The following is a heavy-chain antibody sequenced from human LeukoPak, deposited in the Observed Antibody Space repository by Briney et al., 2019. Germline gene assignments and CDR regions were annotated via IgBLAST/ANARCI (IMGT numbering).Heavy chain of an antibody. J-gene: IGHJ3*02. D-gene: IGHD6-19*01. CDR2: IYHSGST. CDR1: GYSISSGYY. CDR3: ARDQIAVAGWDAFDI. Sequence: PSETLSLTCTVSGYSISSGYYWGWIRQPPGKGLEWIGSIYHSGSTYYNPSLKSRVTISVDTSKNQFSLKLSSVTAADTAVYYCARDQIAVAGWDAFDIWGQGTMVTVSS. V-gene: IGHV4-38-2*02.